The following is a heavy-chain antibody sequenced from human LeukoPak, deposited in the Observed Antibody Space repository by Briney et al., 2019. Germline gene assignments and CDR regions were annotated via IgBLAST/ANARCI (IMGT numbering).Heavy chain of an antibody. J-gene: IGHJ3*02. CDR3: ARDEAYCSSTSCYRWGFDI. CDR2: IIPIFGTA. D-gene: IGHD2-2*01. CDR1: GGTFSSYA. Sequence: GASVKVSCKASGGTFSSYAISWVRQAPGQGLEWMGGIIPIFGTANYAQKFQGRVTITADESTSTAYMELSSLRSEDTAVYYCARDEAYCSSTSCYRWGFDIWGQGTMVTVSS. V-gene: IGHV1-69*13.